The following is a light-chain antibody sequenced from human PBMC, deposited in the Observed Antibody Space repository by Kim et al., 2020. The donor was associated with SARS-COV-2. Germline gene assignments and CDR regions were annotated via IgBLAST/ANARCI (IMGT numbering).Light chain of an antibody. CDR1: QGIRSY. Sequence: ASVGDRVTITCRASQGIRSYLDWYQQKPGKAPNLLIYAASTLQSGVPSRFSGSGSGTDFTLTISSLQPEDFATYYCQQDYSTPLTFGGGTKVDIK. J-gene: IGKJ4*01. CDR3: QQDYSTPLT. V-gene: IGKV1-39*01. CDR2: AAS.